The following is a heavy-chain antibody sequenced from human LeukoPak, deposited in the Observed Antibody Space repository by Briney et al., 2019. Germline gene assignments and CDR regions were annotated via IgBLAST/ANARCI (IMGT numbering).Heavy chain of an antibody. D-gene: IGHD4-23*01. CDR3: AMSGNSVFQMYNWFDP. J-gene: IGHJ5*02. CDR1: GGTFSSYA. Sequence: SVKVSCKASGGTFSSYAISWVRQAPGQGLEWVGGIIPIFGTANYAQKFQGRVTITTDESTSTAYMELSSLRSEDTAVYYCAMSGNSVFQMYNWFDPWGQGTLVTVSS. CDR2: IIPIFGTA. V-gene: IGHV1-69*05.